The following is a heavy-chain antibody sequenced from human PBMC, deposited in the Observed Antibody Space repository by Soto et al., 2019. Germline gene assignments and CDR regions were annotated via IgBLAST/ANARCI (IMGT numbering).Heavy chain of an antibody. CDR1: GGTFSSYA. D-gene: IGHD6-13*01. CDR3: ARGVYSSISNWFDP. CDR2: IIPIFGTA. J-gene: IGHJ5*02. V-gene: IGHV1-69*13. Sequence: GASVKVSCKASGGTFSSYAISWVRQAPGQGLEWMGGIIPIFGTANYAQKFQGRVTITADESTSTAYTELSSLRSEDTAVYYCARGVYSSISNWFDPWGQGTLVTVSS.